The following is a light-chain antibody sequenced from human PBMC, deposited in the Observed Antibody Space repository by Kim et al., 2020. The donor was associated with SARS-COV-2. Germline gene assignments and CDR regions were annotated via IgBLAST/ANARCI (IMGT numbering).Light chain of an antibody. CDR2: EAS. CDR1: QRISSW. CDR3: QQDKSYPMYA. J-gene: IGKJ2*01. V-gene: IGKV1-5*01. Sequence: ASVGRRRTITCRASQRISSWLAGYQQKQGRAPTLPLYEASSLESGIPSRFGGRGSGTEFTLTNSSLQPADCVTNYFQQDKSYPMYAFGQGPKLEL.